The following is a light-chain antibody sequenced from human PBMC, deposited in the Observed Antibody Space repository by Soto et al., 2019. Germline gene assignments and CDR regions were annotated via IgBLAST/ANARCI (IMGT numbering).Light chain of an antibody. V-gene: IGKV1-39*01. CDR3: QQSYSTPWT. CDR2: DAS. Sequence: DIQMTQFPSSLSVSVGDRVTITCRASQIIRTYLHWYQQKSGKAPKLLIYDASNLQSGVPSRFSGSGSGTDFTLTISSLQPEDFATYFCQQSYSTPWTFGQGTKVEIK. J-gene: IGKJ1*01. CDR1: QIIRTY.